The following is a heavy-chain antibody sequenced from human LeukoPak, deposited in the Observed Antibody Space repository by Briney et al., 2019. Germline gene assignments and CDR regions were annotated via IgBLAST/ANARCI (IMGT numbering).Heavy chain of an antibody. CDR2: IYDSGST. CDR1: GGSVTTYY. CDR3: ARVVGRYCSSTSCYIDY. V-gene: IGHV4-59*02. D-gene: IGHD2-2*02. J-gene: IGHJ4*02. Sequence: SETLSLTCTVSGGSVTTYYWSWIRQPPGKGLEWIGYIYDSGSTNYNPSLKSRVTISEDTSKRQFSLKLRSVTATDTAVYYCARVVGRYCSSTSCYIDYWGQGTLVTVSS.